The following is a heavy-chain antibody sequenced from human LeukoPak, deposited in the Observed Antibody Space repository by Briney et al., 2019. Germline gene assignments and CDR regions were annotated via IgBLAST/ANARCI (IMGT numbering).Heavy chain of an antibody. CDR2: IYYSGST. CDR1: GGSISSSSYY. Sequence: SETLSLTCTVSGGSISSSSYYWGWIRQPPGKGLEWIGSIYYSGSTYYNPSLKSRVTISVDTSKNQFSLKVRSLTAADTAVYYCAREDVDTALVTTFDYWGQGALVTVSS. J-gene: IGHJ4*02. CDR3: AREDVDTALVTTFDY. D-gene: IGHD5-18*01. V-gene: IGHV4-39*07.